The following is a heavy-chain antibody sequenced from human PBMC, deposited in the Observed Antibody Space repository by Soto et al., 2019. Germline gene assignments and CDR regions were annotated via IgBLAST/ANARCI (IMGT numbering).Heavy chain of an antibody. V-gene: IGHV4-59*08. J-gene: IGHJ5*02. CDR3: ARHQPLRNWFDP. Sequence: QVQLQESGPGLVKPSETLSLTCTVSGGSISSYYWSWIRQPPGKGLEWIGYIYYSGSTNYNPSLKSRVTISVDTSKNQFSLKLSSVTAADTAAYYCARHQPLRNWFDPWGQGTLVTVSS. D-gene: IGHD4-17*01. CDR2: IYYSGST. CDR1: GGSISSYY.